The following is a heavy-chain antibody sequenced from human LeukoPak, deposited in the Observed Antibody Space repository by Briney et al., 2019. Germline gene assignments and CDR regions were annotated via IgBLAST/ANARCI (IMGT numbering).Heavy chain of an antibody. CDR2: ISGDGGST. CDR3: VKDPIGSSYYGGDS. V-gene: IGHV3-23*01. J-gene: IGHJ4*02. D-gene: IGHD6-13*01. CDR1: GFXFRIHA. Sequence: GGSLRLSCAASGFXFRIHAMSWVRQAPGKGLEWVSPISGDGGSTYYADSVKGRFTISRDKSKNTLYLQMNSLRAEDTAVYYCVKDPIGSSYYGGDSWGQGTLVTVFS.